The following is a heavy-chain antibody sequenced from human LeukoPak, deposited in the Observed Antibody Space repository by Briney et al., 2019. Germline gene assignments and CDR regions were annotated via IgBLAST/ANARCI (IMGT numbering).Heavy chain of an antibody. D-gene: IGHD5-18*01. CDR3: ARAGRGFSYGSMDN. Sequence: GGSLRLSCAASGFTFSSYAMSWVRQAPGKGLEWVSAISGSGGSTYYADSVKGRLTFSGDNAKNALYLQMNSLRAEDTAVYYCARAGRGFSYGSMDNWGQGTLVTVSS. CDR2: ISGSGGST. V-gene: IGHV3-23*01. CDR1: GFTFSSYA. J-gene: IGHJ4*02.